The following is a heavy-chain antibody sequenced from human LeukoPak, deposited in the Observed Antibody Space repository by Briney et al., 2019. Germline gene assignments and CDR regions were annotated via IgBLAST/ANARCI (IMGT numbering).Heavy chain of an antibody. V-gene: IGHV3-7*03. Sequence: GGSLRLSCAASGFTFSSYWMNWARQAPGKGLEWVASINHNGNVNYYVDSVKGRFTISRDNAKNSLYLQMNSLRAEDTAVYYCAASTEGLSYYYGMDVWGQGTTVTVSS. D-gene: IGHD3-16*02. CDR3: AASTEGLSYYYGMDV. J-gene: IGHJ6*02. CDR2: INHNGNVN. CDR1: GFTFSSYW.